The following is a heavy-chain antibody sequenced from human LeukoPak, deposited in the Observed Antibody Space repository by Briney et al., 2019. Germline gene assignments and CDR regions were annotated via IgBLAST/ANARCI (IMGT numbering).Heavy chain of an antibody. CDR3: AKIYGSGSQPFDY. J-gene: IGHJ4*02. V-gene: IGHV3-9*01. CDR1: GFSFGNYG. CDR2: ISWNSGAT. Sequence: GGSLRLSCVASGFSFGNYGMHWVRQAPGKGLEWVSGISWNSGATAYADSVKGRFTISRDNAMDSLYLQMNSLRVEDTALYYCAKIYGSGSQPFDYWGQGTLVTVSS. D-gene: IGHD3-10*01.